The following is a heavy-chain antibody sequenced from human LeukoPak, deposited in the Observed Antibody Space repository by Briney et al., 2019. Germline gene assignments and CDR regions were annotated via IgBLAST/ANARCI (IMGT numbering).Heavy chain of an antibody. V-gene: IGHV1-69*05. CDR2: IIPIFGTA. CDR3: ATGLGDSPRFYYYPMDV. CDR1: GGTFSSYA. J-gene: IGHJ6*02. Sequence: SVKVSCKASGGTFSSYAISWVRQAPGQGLEWMGGIIPIFGTANYAQKFQGRVTITTDESTSTAYMELSSLRSDDTAVYFCATGLGDSPRFYYYPMDVWGQGTTVTVSS. D-gene: IGHD1-26*01.